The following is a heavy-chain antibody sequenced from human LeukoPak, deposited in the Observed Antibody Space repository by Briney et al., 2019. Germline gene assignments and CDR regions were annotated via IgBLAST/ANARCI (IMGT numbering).Heavy chain of an antibody. CDR2: ISAYNGNT. Sequence: ASVKVSCKASGYTFTSYGISWVRQAPGQGLEWMGWISAYNGNTNYAQKLQGRVTMTTDTSTSTAYMELRSLRSDDTAVYYCARGTAVASTQSAMDHFDYWGQGTLVTVSS. D-gene: IGHD6-19*01. J-gene: IGHJ4*02. CDR3: ARGTAVASTQSAMDHFDY. V-gene: IGHV1-18*01. CDR1: GYTFTSYG.